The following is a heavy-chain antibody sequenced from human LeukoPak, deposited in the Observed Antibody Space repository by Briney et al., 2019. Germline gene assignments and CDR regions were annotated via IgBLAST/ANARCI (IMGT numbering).Heavy chain of an antibody. D-gene: IGHD2-15*01. CDR2: IVVGSGNT. CDR1: GFTFTSSA. V-gene: IGHV1-58*02. CDR3: AADPYCSGGSCWYWFDP. J-gene: IGHJ5*02. Sequence: ASVKVSCKASGFTFTSSAMQWVRQARGQRLEWIGWIVVGSGNTNYAQKFQERVTITRDMSTSTAYMELSNLRSEDTAVYYCAADPYCSGGSCWYWFDPWGQGTLVTVSS.